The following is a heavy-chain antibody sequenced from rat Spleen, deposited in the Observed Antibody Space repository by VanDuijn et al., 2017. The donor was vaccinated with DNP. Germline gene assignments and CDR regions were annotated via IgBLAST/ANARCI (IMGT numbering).Heavy chain of an antibody. J-gene: IGHJ4*01. CDR1: GFTFSDYG. Sequence: EVHLVESGGGLVQPGRSMKLSCAASGFTFSDYGMAWVLQAPTKGLEWVASISTDGGRTYYPDSVRGRFTISRDNAENTIYLQMNSLRSEDTGTYYCVKHLDAWGQGTSVTVSS. CDR3: VKHLDA. V-gene: IGHV5S13*01. CDR2: ISTDGGRT.